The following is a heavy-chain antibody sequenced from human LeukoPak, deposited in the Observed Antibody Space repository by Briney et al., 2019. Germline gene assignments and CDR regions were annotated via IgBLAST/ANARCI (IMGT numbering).Heavy chain of an antibody. CDR3: ARDRGDYGGPDY. Sequence: SETLSLTCTVSGGSISSYYWSWIRQPTGKGLEWIGRIYTSGNTNYNPSLKSRVTMSVDTSKNQVSLKLSSVTAADTAVYYCARDRGDYGGPDYWGQGTLVTVSS. CDR2: IYTSGNT. CDR1: GGSISSYY. D-gene: IGHD4-23*01. V-gene: IGHV4-4*07. J-gene: IGHJ4*02.